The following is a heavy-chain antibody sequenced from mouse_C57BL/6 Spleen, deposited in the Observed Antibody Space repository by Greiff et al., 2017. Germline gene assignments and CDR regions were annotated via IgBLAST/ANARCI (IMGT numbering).Heavy chain of an antibody. J-gene: IGHJ1*03. CDR3: AREDHCDGSSLWYFDV. CDR1: GYTFTSYW. V-gene: IGHV1-55*01. D-gene: IGHD1-1*01. CDR2: IYPGSGST. Sequence: QVQLQQPGAELVKPGASVKMSCKASGYTFTSYWITWVKQRPGQGLEWIGDIYPGSGSTNYNEKFKSKATLTVDTSSSTAYMQLSSLTSEDSAVYYCAREDHCDGSSLWYFDVWGTGTTVTVSS.